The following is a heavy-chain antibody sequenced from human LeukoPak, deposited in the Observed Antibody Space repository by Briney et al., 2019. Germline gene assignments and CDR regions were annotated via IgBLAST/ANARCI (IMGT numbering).Heavy chain of an antibody. CDR1: VYTFTIYV. J-gene: IGHJ4*02. CDR2: MNTNSGNT. CDR3: ASKTAAGTYY. D-gene: IGHD6-13*01. V-gene: IGHV1-8*01. Sequence: ASAKVSCKPSVYTFTIYVINSVPRATREGLERVGWMNTNSGNTGYAQTFQGRVTMTKSTSISTADMELSRLRSEDTAVYYCASKTAAGTYYLGQGTLVTVSP.